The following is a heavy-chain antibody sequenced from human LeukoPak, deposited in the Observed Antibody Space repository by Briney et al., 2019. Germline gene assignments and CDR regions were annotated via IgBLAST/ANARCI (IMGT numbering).Heavy chain of an antibody. CDR2: INPNSGGT. J-gene: IGHJ6*03. CDR1: GGTFSSYA. V-gene: IGHV1-2*02. Sequence: ASVKVSCKASGGTFSSYAISWVRQAPGQGLEWMGWINPNSGGTNYAQKFQGRVTMTRDTSISTAYMELSRLRSDDTAVYYCARDGDCSSTSCPRGYYYHYYMDVWGKGTTVTVSS. CDR3: ARDGDCSSTSCPRGYYYHYYMDV. D-gene: IGHD2-2*01.